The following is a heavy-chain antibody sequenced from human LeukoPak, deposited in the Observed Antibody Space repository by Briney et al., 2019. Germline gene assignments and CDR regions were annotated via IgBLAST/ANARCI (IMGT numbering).Heavy chain of an antibody. CDR2: ISAYNGNT. D-gene: IGHD6-13*01. CDR1: GYTFTSYG. V-gene: IGHV1-18*01. Sequence: GASVKVSCKASGYTFTSYGISWVRQAPGQGLEWMGWISAYNGNTNYAQKLQGRVTMTTDTSTSTAYMELRSLRSDDTAVYYCARDRSSSSWHPDALDIWGQGTMVTVSS. J-gene: IGHJ3*02. CDR3: ARDRSSSSWHPDALDI.